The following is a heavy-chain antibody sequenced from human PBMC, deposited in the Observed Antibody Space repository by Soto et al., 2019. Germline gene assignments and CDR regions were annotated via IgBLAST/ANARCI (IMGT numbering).Heavy chain of an antibody. CDR1: GGSISSGDYY. CDR2: IYYSGST. Sequence: SETLSLTCTVSGGSISSGDYYWSWIRQPPGKGLEWIGYIYYSGSTYYNPSLKSRVTISVDTSKNQFSLKLSSVTAADTAVYYCARDAFIVVVSGGMDVWGQGTTVTVSS. J-gene: IGHJ6*02. CDR3: ARDAFIVVVSGGMDV. D-gene: IGHD2-21*01. V-gene: IGHV4-30-4*01.